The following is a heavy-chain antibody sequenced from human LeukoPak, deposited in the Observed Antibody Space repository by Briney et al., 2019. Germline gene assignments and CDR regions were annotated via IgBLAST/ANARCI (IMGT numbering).Heavy chain of an antibody. Sequence: GGSLRLSCAASGFTVSSNYMSWVRQAPGKGLEWVSVIYSGGSTYYADSVKGRFTISRDNAKNTLYLQMNSLKAEDTAVYYCARSVTDAFDIWGQGTMVTISS. CDR2: IYSGGST. CDR1: GFTVSSNY. CDR3: ARSVTDAFDI. J-gene: IGHJ3*02. V-gene: IGHV3-66*01.